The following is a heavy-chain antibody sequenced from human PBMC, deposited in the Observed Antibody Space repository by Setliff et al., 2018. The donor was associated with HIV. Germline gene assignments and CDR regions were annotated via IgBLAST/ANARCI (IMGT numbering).Heavy chain of an antibody. CDR1: GGSFSDFY. Sequence: PSETLSLTCAVYGGSFSDFYWSWIRQSPGKGLEWIGDINHSGRTNNNPSLKSRVTISVDTSKNQFSLKLNSVTAADTAVYYCARGGGTSSPIDYHYYIDVWGKGTTVTVSS. D-gene: IGHD6-6*01. J-gene: IGHJ6*03. CDR3: ARGGGTSSPIDYHYYIDV. V-gene: IGHV4-34*01. CDR2: INHSGRT.